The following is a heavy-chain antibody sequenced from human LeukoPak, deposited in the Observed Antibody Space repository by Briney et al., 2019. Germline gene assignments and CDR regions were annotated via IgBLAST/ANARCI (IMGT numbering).Heavy chain of an antibody. D-gene: IGHD3-9*01. CDR2: INPSGGST. CDR3: ATKHQTANYDLLTGELDY. CDR1: GYTFTSYY. J-gene: IGHJ4*01. V-gene: IGHV1-46*01. Sequence: ASVKVSCKASGYTFTSYYMHWVRQAPGQGLEWMGIINPSGGSTSYAQKFQGRLTMTADTSTDTAYMDLRGLRSEDTAVYYCATKHQTANYDLLTGELDYWGQGTLVIVSS.